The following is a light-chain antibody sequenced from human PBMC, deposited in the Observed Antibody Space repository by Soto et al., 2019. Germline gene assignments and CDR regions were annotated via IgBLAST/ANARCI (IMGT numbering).Light chain of an antibody. CDR2: EVN. CDR3: SSYRGSNIFVV. J-gene: IGLJ2*01. Sequence: QSALTQPPSASGSPGQSVTISCTGTSSDIGGYNSVSWYQQHPGKAPRLMIYEVNKRPSGVPDRFSGSKSGNTASLTVSGLQAEDEADYYCSSYRGSNIFVVFGGGTKLTVL. V-gene: IGLV2-8*01. CDR1: SSDIGGYNS.